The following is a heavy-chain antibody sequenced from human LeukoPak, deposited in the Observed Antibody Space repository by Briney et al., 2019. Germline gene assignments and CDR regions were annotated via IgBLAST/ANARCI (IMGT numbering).Heavy chain of an antibody. V-gene: IGHV1-69*13. CDR1: GYTFSSYD. Sequence: SVKVSCKASGYTFSSYDINWVRQAPGQGLEWMGGIITNYGTTNYAQKYQGRVTITADESTTTVYMELSSLRSEDTAVYYCARPRTYYDFWRGYPPFDYWGQGTLVTVSS. D-gene: IGHD3-3*01. J-gene: IGHJ4*02. CDR2: IITNYGTT. CDR3: ARPRTYYDFWRGYPPFDY.